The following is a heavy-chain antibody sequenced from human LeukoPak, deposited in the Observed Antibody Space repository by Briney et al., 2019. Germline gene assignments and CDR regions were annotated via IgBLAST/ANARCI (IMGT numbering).Heavy chain of an antibody. CDR1: GYTFNDYY. D-gene: IGHD3-9*01. J-gene: IGHJ6*03. V-gene: IGHV1-2*02. CDR3: ARDGPYYDISTGYFVRVSYYMDV. Sequence: GASVKVSCKASGYTFNDYYMHWVRQAPGQGLEWMGWISPNNGGTKYAQKFQGRVTMTRDTSISTGYMELSGLRHDDTALYYCARDGPYYDISTGYFVRVSYYMDVWGKGTTVTVSS. CDR2: ISPNNGGT.